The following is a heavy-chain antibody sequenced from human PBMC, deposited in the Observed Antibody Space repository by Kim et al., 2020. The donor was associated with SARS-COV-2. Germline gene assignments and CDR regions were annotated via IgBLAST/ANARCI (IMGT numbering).Heavy chain of an antibody. CDR3: AKDSPPPLVGAYLNYYDPPAGFDS. V-gene: IGHV3-23*01. D-gene: IGHD3-22*01. CDR1: GFTFSSYA. J-gene: IGHJ4*02. CDR2: ISGSGGST. Sequence: GGSLRLSCAASGFTFSSYAMSWVRQAPGKGLEWVSAISGSGGSTYYADSVKGRFTISRDNSKNTLYLQMNSLRAEDTAVYYCAKDSPPPLVGAYLNYYDPPAGFDSWGQGTLVTVSS.